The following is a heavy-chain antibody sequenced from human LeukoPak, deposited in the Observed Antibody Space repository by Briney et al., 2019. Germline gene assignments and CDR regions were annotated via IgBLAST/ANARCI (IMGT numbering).Heavy chain of an antibody. V-gene: IGHV3-69-1*01. Sequence: PGGSLRLSCEASGFTSFNFPMNWVRKAPGEGLEWVSHIRSDGTITYADSVKGRFTISRDDAKTSVYLQMNSLRDEDTAMYYCARDNIWAFDIWGQGTMVTVSS. D-gene: IGHD2/OR15-2a*01. CDR2: IRSDGTI. CDR1: GFTSFNFP. CDR3: ARDNIWAFDI. J-gene: IGHJ3*02.